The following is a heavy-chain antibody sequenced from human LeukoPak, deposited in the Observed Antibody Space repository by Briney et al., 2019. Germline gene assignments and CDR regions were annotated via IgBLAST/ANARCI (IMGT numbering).Heavy chain of an antibody. CDR2: ISVYNGNT. Sequence: GASVKVSCKASGYIFTSYGISWVRQAPGQGLEWMGWISVYNGNTNYARNLQGRVTMTTDISTSTAYMELTSLRPDDTAVYYCARDWRLRDSGSDYWGQGTLVTVSS. CDR1: GYIFTSYG. J-gene: IGHJ4*02. D-gene: IGHD1-1*01. V-gene: IGHV1-18*01. CDR3: ARDWRLRDSGSDY.